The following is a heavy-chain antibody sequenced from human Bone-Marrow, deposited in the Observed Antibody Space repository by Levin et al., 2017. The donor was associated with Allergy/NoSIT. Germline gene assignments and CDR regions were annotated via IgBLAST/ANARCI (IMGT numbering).Heavy chain of an antibody. CDR3: TGLGPVLMFGELFSRAEYYFDY. D-gene: IGHD3-10*02. J-gene: IGHJ4*02. CDR1: GLTFSSYA. CDR2: ISGSGGNT. V-gene: IGHV3-23*01. Sequence: PGGSLRLSCAASGLTFSSYAMGWVRQAPGKGLEWVSTISGSGGNTFYADSVRGRFTISRDNSKNTLYLQMNSLRAEDTAIYYCTGLGPVLMFGELFSRAEYYFDYWGQGTLVTVSS.